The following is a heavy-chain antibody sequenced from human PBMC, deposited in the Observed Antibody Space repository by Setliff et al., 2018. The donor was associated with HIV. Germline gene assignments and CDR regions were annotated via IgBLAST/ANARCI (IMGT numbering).Heavy chain of an antibody. CDR1: YATISTADYY. CDR2: VSYTGTT. Sequence: KPSETLSLTCTASYATISTADYYWSWIRQPPGKGLEWIGFVSYTGTTHYNPSLKSRITISVDTSKKEFSLNLSSLTAADTAVYYCARETIRSGHPSEAGFDFWGQGAPVTVSS. D-gene: IGHD6-19*01. CDR3: ARETIRSGHPSEAGFDF. J-gene: IGHJ4*02. V-gene: IGHV4-30-4*01.